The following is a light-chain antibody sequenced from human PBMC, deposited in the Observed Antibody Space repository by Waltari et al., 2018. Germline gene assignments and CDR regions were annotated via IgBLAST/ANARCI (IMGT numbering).Light chain of an antibody. J-gene: IGLJ3*02. CDR1: SSDVGGFDY. CDR3: TSYTSSSTFV. Sequence: QSALTQPASVSGSPGQSITIPCTGTSSDVGGFDYVSWYQQHPGKAPKLLIYDVITRPSGVSNRFSGSKSGNTASLTVSGLQAEDEADYYCTSYTSSSTFVFGGGTSLTVL. CDR2: DVI. V-gene: IGLV2-14*01.